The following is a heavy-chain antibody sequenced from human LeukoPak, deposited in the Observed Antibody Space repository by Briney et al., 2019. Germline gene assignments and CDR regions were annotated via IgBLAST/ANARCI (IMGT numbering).Heavy chain of an antibody. V-gene: IGHV4-59*02. CDR2: IFYSGST. CDR3: ARVMDHGYSDY. Sequence: SETLSLTCTVSGGSVSGYYWSWIRRPPGKGLEFIGYIFYSGSTKYNPSLKSRVTILVDTSQNQFSLKLSSVTAADTAVYYCARVMDHGYSDYWGQGTLVTVSS. D-gene: IGHD4/OR15-4a*01. CDR1: GGSVSGYY. J-gene: IGHJ4*02.